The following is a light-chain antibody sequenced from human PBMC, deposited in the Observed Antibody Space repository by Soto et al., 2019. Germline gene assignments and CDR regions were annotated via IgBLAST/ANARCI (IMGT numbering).Light chain of an antibody. CDR1: NIGDKA. CDR2: YDF. J-gene: IGLJ2*01. V-gene: IGLV3-21*04. Sequence: SYVLTQRPSVSEAPEKTARITCGGDNIGDKAVHWVQQRPGQPPLLVIYYDFERPSGIPDRFSGSNSGNTATLTISRVEAGDEAHYFCQVLDTTLAKQIFGGGTKLTV. CDR3: QVLDTTLAKQI.